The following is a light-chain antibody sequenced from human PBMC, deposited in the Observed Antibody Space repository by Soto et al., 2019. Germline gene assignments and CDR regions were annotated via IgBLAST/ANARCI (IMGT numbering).Light chain of an antibody. CDR3: SSYAGSNTYV. Sequence: QSVLTQPPSASGSPGQSVTISCTGTSSDVGGYDYVSWYQHHPGKAPKLMIYEVTKRPSGVPDRFSGSKSGNTASLTVSGLQAEDEADYYCSSYAGSNTYVFRTGNKVPVL. CDR2: EVT. CDR1: SSDVGGYDY. J-gene: IGLJ1*01. V-gene: IGLV2-8*01.